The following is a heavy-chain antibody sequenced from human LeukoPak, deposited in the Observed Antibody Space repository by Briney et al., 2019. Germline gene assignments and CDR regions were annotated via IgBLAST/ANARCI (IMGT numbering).Heavy chain of an antibody. V-gene: IGHV1-69*13. CDR2: IIPIFGTA. CDR3: ARDSGGGGYSYGLYY. CDR1: GGTFSRYA. D-gene: IGHD5-18*01. Sequence: ASVKVSCKASGGTFSRYAISWVRQAPGQGLEWMGGIIPIFGTANYAQKFQGRVTITADESTSTAYMELSSLRSEDTAVYYCARDSGGGGYSYGLYYWGQGTLVTVSS. J-gene: IGHJ4*02.